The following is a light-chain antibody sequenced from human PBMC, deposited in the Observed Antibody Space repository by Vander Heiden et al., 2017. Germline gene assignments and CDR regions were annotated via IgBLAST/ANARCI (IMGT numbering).Light chain of an antibody. CDR2: WAS. CDR3: QQYNSTPLT. CDR1: QSVVYSSNNKNY. V-gene: IGKV4-1*01. Sequence: DIVMTQSPDYLAVSLGRRATINCKSSQSVVYSSNNKNYLAWYQQKPGQPPKLLIHWASTRESGVPDRFSGSGSGTDFTLTISSLQAEDVAVYFCQQYNSTPLTFGGGTKVEIK. J-gene: IGKJ4*01.